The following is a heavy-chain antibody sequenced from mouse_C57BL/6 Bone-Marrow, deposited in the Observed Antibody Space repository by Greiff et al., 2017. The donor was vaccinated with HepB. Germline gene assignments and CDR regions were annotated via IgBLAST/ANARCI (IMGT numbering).Heavy chain of an antibody. V-gene: IGHV10-1*01. CDR1: GFSFNTYA. J-gene: IGHJ3*01. CDR2: IRSKSNNYAT. CDR3: VRHRLYYDYDA. D-gene: IGHD2-4*01. Sequence: EVKLVESGGGLVQPKGSLKLSCAASGFSFNTYAMNWVRQAPGKGLEWVARIRSKSNNYATYYADSVKDRFTISRDDSESMLYLQMNNLKTEDTAMYYCVRHRLYYDYDAWGQGTLVTVSA.